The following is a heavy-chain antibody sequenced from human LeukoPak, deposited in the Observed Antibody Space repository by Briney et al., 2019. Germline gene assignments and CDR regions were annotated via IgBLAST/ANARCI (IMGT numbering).Heavy chain of an antibody. Sequence: SETLSLTCTVSGGSISSYYWSWIRQPPGKGLEWIGYIYYSGSTNYNPSLKSRVTISVDTSKNQFSLKLSSVTAADTAVYYCARVQVDFWSGYYFDYWGQGTLVTVSS. CDR1: GGSISSYY. J-gene: IGHJ4*02. D-gene: IGHD3-3*01. CDR3: ARVQVDFWSGYYFDY. CDR2: IYYSGST. V-gene: IGHV4-59*01.